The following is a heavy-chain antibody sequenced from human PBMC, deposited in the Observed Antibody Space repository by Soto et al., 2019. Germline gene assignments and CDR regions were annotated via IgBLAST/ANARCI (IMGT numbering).Heavy chain of an antibody. CDR2: MNPNSGNT. CDR1: GYTFTSYD. D-gene: IGHD1-26*01. V-gene: IGHV1-8*01. J-gene: IGHJ4*02. CDR3: ARGPSGSCTFDY. Sequence: GASVKVSCKASGYTFTSYDINWVRQATGQGLEWMGWMNPNSGNTGYAQKFQGRVTMTSNTSISTAYMELSSLRSEDTAVYYCARGPSGSCTFDYWGQGTLVTVSS.